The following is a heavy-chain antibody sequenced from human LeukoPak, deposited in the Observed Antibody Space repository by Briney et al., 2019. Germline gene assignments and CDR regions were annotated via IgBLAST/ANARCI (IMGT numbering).Heavy chain of an antibody. CDR2: INPNSGGT. J-gene: IGHJ4*02. Sequence: ASVKVSCKASGYTFTGYYMHWVRQAPGQGLEWMGWINPNSGGTNYAQKFQGRVTMTRDTSISTAYMELSRLRSDDTAVYYCARVFSNKQKLLNPLNYWGQGTLVTVSS. CDR1: GYTFTGYY. CDR3: ARVFSNKQKLLNPLNY. D-gene: IGHD6-13*01. V-gene: IGHV1-2*02.